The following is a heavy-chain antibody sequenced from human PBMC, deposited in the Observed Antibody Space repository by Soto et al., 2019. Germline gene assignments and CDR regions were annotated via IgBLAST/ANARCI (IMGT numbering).Heavy chain of an antibody. CDR3: AGHQYSSSFDY. CDR2: INHSGST. D-gene: IGHD6-13*01. V-gene: IGHV4-34*01. CDR1: GGSFSGYY. Sequence: RSLTCAVYGGSFSGYYWSWIRQPPGKGLEWIGEINHSGSTNYNPSLKSRVTISVDTSKNQFSLKLSSVTAADTAVYYCAGHQYSSSFDYWGQGTLVTVSS. J-gene: IGHJ4*02.